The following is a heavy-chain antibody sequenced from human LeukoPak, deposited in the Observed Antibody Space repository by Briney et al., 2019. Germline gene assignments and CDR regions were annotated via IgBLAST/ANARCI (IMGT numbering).Heavy chain of an antibody. V-gene: IGHV3-7*01. Sequence: PGGSVRLSCVASGFTFSNYWMTWVRQAPGKGLEWVANIKQDGSEKYYVDSVKGRFTISRDNAKNSLYLQMNSLRAEDTAVYYCAREGLVATTSDTGFDYWGQGTLVTVSS. CDR3: AREGLVATTSDTGFDY. CDR2: IKQDGSEK. CDR1: GFTFSNYW. J-gene: IGHJ4*02. D-gene: IGHD1-26*01.